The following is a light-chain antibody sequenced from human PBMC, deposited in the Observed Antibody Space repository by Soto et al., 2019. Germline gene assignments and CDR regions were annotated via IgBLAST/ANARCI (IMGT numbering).Light chain of an antibody. CDR2: AAS. V-gene: IGKV1-27*01. J-gene: IGKJ5*01. CDR3: QKYNRAPAT. Sequence: DIQMTQSPSSLSASVGDRVTITCRASQGIDIYVAWYQQKPGKVPTLLIYAASTLQSGVPSRFSGSGSGTDFTLTISSLQPEDGAIYYCQKYNRAPATFGQGTRLEIK. CDR1: QGIDIY.